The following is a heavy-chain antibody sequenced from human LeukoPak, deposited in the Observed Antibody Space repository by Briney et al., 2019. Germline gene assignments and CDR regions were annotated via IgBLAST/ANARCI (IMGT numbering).Heavy chain of an antibody. CDR2: IYTGGST. CDR3: ARLAGEEAY. J-gene: IGHJ4*02. D-gene: IGHD7-27*01. Sequence: PSETLSLACTVSGDSISTNYWSWVRQPPGKGLEWIGYIYTGGSTNYNPSLKSRVTISGDTSKNQFSLKLSSVTAADTAVYYCARLAGEEAYWGQGTLVTVSS. CDR1: GDSISTNY. V-gene: IGHV4-4*09.